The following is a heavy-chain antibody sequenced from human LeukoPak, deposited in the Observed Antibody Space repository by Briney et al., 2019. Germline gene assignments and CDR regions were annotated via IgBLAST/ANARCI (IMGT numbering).Heavy chain of an antibody. CDR1: GGSISSGGYY. J-gene: IGHJ4*02. CDR3: ARGVYIAAARYGY. D-gene: IGHD6-13*01. V-gene: IGHV4-61*08. CDR2: IYYSGTT. Sequence: ASQTLSLTCTVSGGSISSGGYYWSWIRQHPGKGLEWIGYIYYSGTTNYNPSLKSRVTISVDTSKNQFSLKLSSVTAADTAVYYCARGVYIAAARYGYWGQGTLVTVSS.